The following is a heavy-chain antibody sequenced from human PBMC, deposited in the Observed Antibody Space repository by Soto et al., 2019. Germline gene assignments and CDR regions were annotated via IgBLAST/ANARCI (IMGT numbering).Heavy chain of an antibody. V-gene: IGHV3-23*01. CDR2: VSGSGGST. J-gene: IGHJ6*03. Sequence: EVQLLESGGGLVQPGGSLRLSCAASGFTFSSYAMSWVRQAPGKGLEWVSGVSGSGGSTCYADSVKGRFTISRDNSKNKLYLQMHGLRAEDKAVYYCGRHYYMDVWGKGTTVTAS. CDR3: GRHYYMDV. CDR1: GFTFSSYA.